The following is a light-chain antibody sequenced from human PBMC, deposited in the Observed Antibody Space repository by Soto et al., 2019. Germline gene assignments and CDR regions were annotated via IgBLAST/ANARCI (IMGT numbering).Light chain of an antibody. CDR2: EVT. Sequence: QSALAQPASVSGSPGQSITISCTGTSSDIGRYDLVAWYQQHPGEAPKLVIYEVTKRPSGISDRFSASKSGNTASLTISGLQAEDEATYCCCSHAGRGTVLFGGGTKLTVL. CDR3: CSHAGRGTVL. J-gene: IGLJ2*01. V-gene: IGLV2-23*02. CDR1: SSDIGRYDL.